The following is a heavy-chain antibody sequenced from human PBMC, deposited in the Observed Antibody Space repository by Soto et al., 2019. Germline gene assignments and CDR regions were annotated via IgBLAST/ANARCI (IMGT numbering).Heavy chain of an antibody. V-gene: IGHV3-7*01. D-gene: IGHD2-15*01. CDR3: ARDPSVVVVAATPYYYYGMDV. CDR1: GFTFSSYW. CDR2: IKQDGSEK. J-gene: IGHJ6*02. Sequence: EVQLVESGGGLVQPGGSLRLSCAASGFTFSSYWMSWVRQAPGKGLEGVANIKQDGSEKYYVDSVKGRFTISRDNAKNSLYLQMNGLRAEDTAVYYCARDPSVVVVAATPYYYYGMDVWGQGTTVTVSS.